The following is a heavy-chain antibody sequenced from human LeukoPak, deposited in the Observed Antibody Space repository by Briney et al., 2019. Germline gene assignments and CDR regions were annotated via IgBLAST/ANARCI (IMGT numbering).Heavy chain of an antibody. V-gene: IGHV4-38-2*02. CDR3: ARGGAYDYVWE. D-gene: IGHD3-16*01. J-gene: IGHJ4*02. CDR2: IYHSGTT. Sequence: SETLSLTCTVSVYSISSGYYWGWIRQPPGKGLEWIGSIYHSGTTYYNPSLKSTVTISVETSKNQFSLKLSSVTAADTAVYYCARGGAYDYVWEWGQGTLVTVSS. CDR1: VYSISSGYY.